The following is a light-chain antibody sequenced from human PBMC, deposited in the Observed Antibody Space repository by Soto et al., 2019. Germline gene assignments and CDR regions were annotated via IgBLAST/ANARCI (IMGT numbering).Light chain of an antibody. CDR2: EVI. CDR1: SSDVGGYNY. CDR3: SSFAGSTNFAV. Sequence: QSVLTQPPSASGSPGQSVTISCTGTSSDVGGYNYVSWYQQHPGKAPKLMIYEVIKRPSGVPDRFSGSKSGNTASLTVSGLQAEDEADYYCSSFAGSTNFAVFGTGTKVT. V-gene: IGLV2-8*01. J-gene: IGLJ1*01.